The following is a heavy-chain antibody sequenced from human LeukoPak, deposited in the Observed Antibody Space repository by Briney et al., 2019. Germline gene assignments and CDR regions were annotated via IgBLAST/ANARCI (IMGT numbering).Heavy chain of an antibody. CDR2: IYYSGST. D-gene: IGHD1-26*01. CDR3: AREAVGATGLDY. V-gene: IGHV4-31*03. Sequence: TLFLTCTVSGGSISSGGYYWSWIRQHPGKGLEWIGYIYYSGSTYYNPSLKSRVTISVDTSKNQFSLKLSSVTAADTAVYYCAREAVGATGLDYWGQGTLVTVSS. CDR1: GGSISSGGYY. J-gene: IGHJ4*02.